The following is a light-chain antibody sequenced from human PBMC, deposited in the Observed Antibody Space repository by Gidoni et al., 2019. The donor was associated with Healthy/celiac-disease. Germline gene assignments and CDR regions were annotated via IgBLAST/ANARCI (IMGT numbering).Light chain of an antibody. V-gene: IGLV3-1*01. CDR1: KLGDKY. J-gene: IGLJ2*01. CDR2: QDS. Sequence: SYELTQPPPVSMSPGQTASTNCPGDKLGDKYACWYQQKPGQSPVLVISQDSKRPSGIPERFSGSNSGNTATLTISGTQAMDEADYYCQAWDSSTAEVFGGGTKLTVL. CDR3: QAWDSSTAEV.